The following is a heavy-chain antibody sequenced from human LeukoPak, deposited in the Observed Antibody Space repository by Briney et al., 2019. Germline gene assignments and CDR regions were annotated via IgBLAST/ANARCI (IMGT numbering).Heavy chain of an antibody. CDR1: GFTFSNYA. Sequence: GGSPRLSCAASGFTFSNYAMSWVRQAPGKGLEWVSFISTSSSYIYYADSVKGRFTIFRDNAKNSLYLQMNSLRAEDTAVYYCARDQWLQSNHYMDVWGKGTTVTVSS. V-gene: IGHV3-21*01. CDR3: ARDQWLQSNHYMDV. CDR2: ISTSSSYI. J-gene: IGHJ6*03. D-gene: IGHD5-18*01.